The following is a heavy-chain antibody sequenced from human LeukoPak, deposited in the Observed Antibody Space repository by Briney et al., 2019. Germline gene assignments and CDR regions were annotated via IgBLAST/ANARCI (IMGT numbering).Heavy chain of an antibody. CDR2: ISAYNGNT. CDR1: GSTFTSYG. D-gene: IGHD4-17*01. J-gene: IGHJ4*02. V-gene: IGHV1-18*04. Sequence: ASVKLSCTASGSTFTSYGISWVRHAPGQGLEWMGWISAYNGNTNNAQKHQGRVTMTTEPSTSTAYMELRSRRCDDTAVYYCARVGVKGYGDYRYGGEGTLVTVS. CDR3: ARVGVKGYGDYRY.